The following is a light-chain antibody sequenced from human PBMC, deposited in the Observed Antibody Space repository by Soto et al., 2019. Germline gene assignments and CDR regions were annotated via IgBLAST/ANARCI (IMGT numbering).Light chain of an antibody. CDR1: QSISSW. Sequence: QMTQSPSTLSASVGDRVTITCRASQSISSWLAWYQQKPGKAPKLLIYDASSLESGGPSRFSGSGSGTEFPLTISSLQPDDFATYYCQQYNSYSRTFGQGTKVDIK. J-gene: IGKJ1*01. V-gene: IGKV1-5*01. CDR2: DAS. CDR3: QQYNSYSRT.